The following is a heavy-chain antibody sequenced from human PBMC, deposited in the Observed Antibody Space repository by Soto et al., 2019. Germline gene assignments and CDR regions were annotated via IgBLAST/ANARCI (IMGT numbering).Heavy chain of an antibody. Sequence: PGGSLRLSCAASGFTVSSGYMAWVRQAPGKGLEWISVLFSGGSSYYADSVKGRFTISRDNSKNTLSLDMSSLRLEDTAVYFCARDTYSSGWHDFWGQGTLVTVSS. D-gene: IGHD6-19*01. J-gene: IGHJ4*02. V-gene: IGHV3-53*05. CDR3: ARDTYSSGWHDF. CDR2: LFSGGSS. CDR1: GFTVSSGY.